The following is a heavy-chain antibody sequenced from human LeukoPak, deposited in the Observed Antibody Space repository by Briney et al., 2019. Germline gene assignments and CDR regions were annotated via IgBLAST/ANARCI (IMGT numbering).Heavy chain of an antibody. V-gene: IGHV1-18*01. CDR2: ISAYNGNT. D-gene: IGHD6-19*01. CDR3: ARQDSSGWYRFDP. CDR1: GYTFTSYG. Sequence: ASVKVSCKASGYTFTSYGISWVRQAPGQGLEWMGWISAYNGNTNYAQKLQGRVTMTTDTSTSTAYLQWSSLKASDTAMYYCARQDSSGWYRFDPWGQGTLVTVSS. J-gene: IGHJ5*02.